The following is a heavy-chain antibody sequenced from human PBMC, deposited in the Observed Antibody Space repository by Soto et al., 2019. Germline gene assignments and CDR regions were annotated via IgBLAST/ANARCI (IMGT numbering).Heavy chain of an antibody. CDR3: ARDVYGSGTSGYYYYGMDV. J-gene: IGHJ6*02. CDR1: GGSISSYY. V-gene: IGHV4-4*07. D-gene: IGHD2-2*01. Sequence: PSETLSLTCTVSGGSISSYYWSWIRQPAGKXLECIGRIYGSGSTHYNPSLKSRVTMSVDTSKNQFSLKLTSVTAADTAVYYCARDVYGSGTSGYYYYGMDVWGQGTTVTVSS. CDR2: IYGSGST.